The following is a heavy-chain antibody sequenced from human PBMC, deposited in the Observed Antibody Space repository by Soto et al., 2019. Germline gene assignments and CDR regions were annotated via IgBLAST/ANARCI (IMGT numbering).Heavy chain of an antibody. Sequence: QAQLQESGPGPVKPSETLSLTCTVSGGSVSGGTHYWSWIRQPPGKGLEWIGCIYNSGSTNYNPSLKSRVTISVDTSKNQFSLKLSSVTAADTAVYYCARGYRTSWYWFDLWGRGTLVTVSS. V-gene: IGHV4-61*01. CDR3: ARGYRTSWYWFDL. CDR2: IYNSGST. D-gene: IGHD6-13*01. J-gene: IGHJ2*01. CDR1: GGSVSGGTHY.